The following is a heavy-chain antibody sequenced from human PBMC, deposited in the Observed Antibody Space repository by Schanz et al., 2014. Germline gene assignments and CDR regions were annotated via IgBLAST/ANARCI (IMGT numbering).Heavy chain of an antibody. V-gene: IGHV3-23*01. CDR2: ISGSGAST. J-gene: IGHJ4*02. CDR1: GVTFSSYA. CDR3: AKEKEEVAADGSVLDF. Sequence: EVQLLESGGCFVQPGGSLRLSCVASGVTFSSYAMSWVRQASGKGLEWVSAISGSGASTYYADSVKGRFTISRDNSKNTVYLQRNRLRAEDTAVYYCAKEKEEVAADGSVLDFWGRGTLVTVSS. D-gene: IGHD6-13*01.